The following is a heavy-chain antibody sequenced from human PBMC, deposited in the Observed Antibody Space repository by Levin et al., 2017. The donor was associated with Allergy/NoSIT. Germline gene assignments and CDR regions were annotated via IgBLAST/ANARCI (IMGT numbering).Heavy chain of an antibody. CDR2: IWYDGSNK. V-gene: IGHV3-33*01. J-gene: IGHJ4*02. D-gene: IGHD3-10*01. CDR1: GFTFSSYG. CDR3: ARDHSIVLLWFGDHNGFDY. Sequence: GESLKISCAASGFTFSSYGMHWVRQAPGKGLEWVAVIWYDGSNKYYADSVKGRFTISRDNSKNTLYLQMNSLRAEDTAVYYCARDHSIVLLWFGDHNGFDYWGQGTLVTVSS.